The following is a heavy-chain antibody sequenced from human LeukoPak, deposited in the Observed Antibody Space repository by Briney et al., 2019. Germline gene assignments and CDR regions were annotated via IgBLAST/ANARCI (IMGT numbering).Heavy chain of an antibody. J-gene: IGHJ6*03. D-gene: IGHD2-2*01. V-gene: IGHV3-48*03. CDR1: GFTFSGYE. CDR2: ISDSGSNT. CDR3: ARDDARYCSSTSCSYYYYYYYMDV. Sequence: GGSLRLSCAGSGFTFSGYEMNWVRLAPGRGLEWVSYISDSGSNTHYADSVKGRFTISRDNARNSLYLQMNSLRAEDTAVYYCARDDARYCSSTSCSYYYYYYYMDVWGKGTTVTVSS.